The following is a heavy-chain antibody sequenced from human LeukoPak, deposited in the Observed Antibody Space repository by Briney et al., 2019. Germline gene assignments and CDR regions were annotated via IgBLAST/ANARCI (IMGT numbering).Heavy chain of an antibody. CDR3: ASTERCSTTCPLDY. CDR2: INHSGST. Sequence: SETLSLTCTAYGESFSGYYWSWIRQPPGKGLEWIGEINHSGSTHYNPSLKSRVTISLDTSKNQFSLKLSSVTAADTAVYYCASTERCSTTCPLDYWGQGTLVTVSS. V-gene: IGHV4-34*01. J-gene: IGHJ4*02. D-gene: IGHD2-2*01. CDR1: GESFSGYY.